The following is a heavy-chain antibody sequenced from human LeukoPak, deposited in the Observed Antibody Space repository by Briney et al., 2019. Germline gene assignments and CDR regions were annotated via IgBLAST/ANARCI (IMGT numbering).Heavy chain of an antibody. Sequence: ASVKVSCKASGYTFTSYAMHWVRQAPGQRLEWMGWINAGNGNTNYAQKLQGRVTMTTDTSTSTAYMELRSLRSDDTAVYYCARSSGWYFWFDPWGQGTLVTVSS. V-gene: IGHV1-3*01. D-gene: IGHD6-19*01. J-gene: IGHJ5*02. CDR3: ARSSGWYFWFDP. CDR2: INAGNGNT. CDR1: GYTFTSYA.